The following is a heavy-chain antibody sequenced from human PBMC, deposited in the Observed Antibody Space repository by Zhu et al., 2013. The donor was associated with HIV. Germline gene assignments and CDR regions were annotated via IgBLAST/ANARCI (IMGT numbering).Heavy chain of an antibody. CDR1: GYTFTNFY. Sequence: SGAEVRKPGASVKVSCKASGYTFTNFYVHWVRQAPGLGLEWMGLISPTGDSTSYAQKFQGRVTMTRDTSTSTVYMQLSSLRSEDTAVYYCARESPSTGYHDYWGQGTPVTVSS. D-gene: IGHD3-22*01. CDR2: ISPTGDST. J-gene: IGHJ4*02. V-gene: IGHV1-46*01. CDR3: ARESPSTGYHDY.